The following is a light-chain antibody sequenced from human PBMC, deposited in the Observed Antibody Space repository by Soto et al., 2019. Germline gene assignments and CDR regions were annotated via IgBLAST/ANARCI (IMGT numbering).Light chain of an antibody. CDR2: RAS. J-gene: IGKJ5*01. V-gene: IGKV3-15*01. CDR1: ESVNNK. Sequence: EVVLTQSPATLSVSPGERATLSCRASESVNNKLGWHQQKPGQAPRLLIYRASTRATGIPARFSGSGSGTEFTLTISSLQSEDSAVYYCHQYNNWFPFTFGQGTRLEIK. CDR3: HQYNNWFPFT.